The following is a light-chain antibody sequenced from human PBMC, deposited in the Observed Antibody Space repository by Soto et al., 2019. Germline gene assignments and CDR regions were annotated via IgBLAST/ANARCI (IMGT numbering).Light chain of an antibody. V-gene: IGKV1-27*01. J-gene: IGKJ5*01. Sequence: DNQMTQSPSSLSASVGDRVTITCRASQGIGNYLAWYQQKPGKVPKLLIYGASTLQSRVPSRFSGGGSGTEFTLTISGLQIEDLATYYCQVYNNGPPGFGQGTRLEIK. CDR2: GAS. CDR3: QVYNNGPPG. CDR1: QGIGNY.